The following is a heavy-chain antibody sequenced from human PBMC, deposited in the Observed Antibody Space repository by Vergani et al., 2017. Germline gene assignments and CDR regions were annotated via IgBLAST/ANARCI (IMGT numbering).Heavy chain of an antibody. J-gene: IGHJ5*02. Sequence: QVQLVQSGAEVRKPGASVTVSCTASGYIFKNYYIHWLRQAPGQAFEWMGILNPTTGHTTSEQKFMGRVDMTRDPSTDTSTRTVQMTLGSLRSEDTAVYYCARSIGYCAGATCRAYYFDHWGQGTLVTVSS. CDR3: ARSIGYCAGATCRAYYFDH. D-gene: IGHD2-21*01. CDR2: LNPTTGHT. V-gene: IGHV1-46*02. CDR1: GYIFKNYY.